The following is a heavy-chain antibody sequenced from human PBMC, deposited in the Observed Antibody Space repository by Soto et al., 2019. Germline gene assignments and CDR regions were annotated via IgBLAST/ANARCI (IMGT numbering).Heavy chain of an antibody. CDR2: IWYDGSNR. D-gene: IGHD1-7*01. V-gene: IGHV3-33*01. CDR1: GFTISTHG. Sequence: QVQLVESGGGVVQPGTSLRLSCAASGFTISTHGMHWVRQAPGKGLEWVANIWYDGSNRFYADSVKGRFTISKDNSKNTLYLQMSSLRAVDTAVYYCAAATTWNFHFHYWGQGTQVTVSS. CDR3: AAATTWNFHFHY. J-gene: IGHJ4*02.